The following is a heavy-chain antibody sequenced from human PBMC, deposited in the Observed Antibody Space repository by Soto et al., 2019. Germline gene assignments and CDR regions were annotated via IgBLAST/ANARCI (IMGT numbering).Heavy chain of an antibody. CDR2: ISYDGSNK. CDR1: GFTFSSYG. V-gene: IGHV3-30*18. Sequence: GGSLRLSCAASGFTFSSYGMHWVRQAPGKGLEWVAVISYDGSNKYYADSVKGRFTISRDNSKNTLYLQMNSLRAEDTAVYYCAKDNVLGRDNWFDPWGQGTLVTVSS. J-gene: IGHJ5*02. CDR3: AKDNVLGRDNWFDP. D-gene: IGHD3-16*01.